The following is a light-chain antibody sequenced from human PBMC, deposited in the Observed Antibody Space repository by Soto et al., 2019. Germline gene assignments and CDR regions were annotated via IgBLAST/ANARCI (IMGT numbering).Light chain of an antibody. CDR3: QQYGSSPTT. V-gene: IGKV3-20*01. J-gene: IGKJ1*01. CDR2: GAS. Sequence: EIVVTQAPATLSVSPGERVTLSCRASQSVSSSLVWYQQRPGQAPRLLIYGASSRATGIPDRFSGSGSGTDFTLTISRLEPEDFAVYFCQQYGSSPTTFGQGTKVDIK. CDR1: QSVSSS.